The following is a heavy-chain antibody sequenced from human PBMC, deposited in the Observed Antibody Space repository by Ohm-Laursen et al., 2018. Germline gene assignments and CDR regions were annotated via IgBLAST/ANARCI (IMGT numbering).Heavy chain of an antibody. D-gene: IGHD1-26*01. CDR3: AKDWEQNRHGSSADY. Sequence: SLRLSCTASGFTFSSYCMSWVRQAPGKGLEWVANIKQDGSEKYYVDSVEGRFTISRDNAKNSLYLQMNSLRAEDTAVYYCAKDWEQNRHGSSADYWGQGTLVTVSS. CDR1: GFTFSSYC. J-gene: IGHJ4*02. V-gene: IGHV3-7*03. CDR2: IKQDGSEK.